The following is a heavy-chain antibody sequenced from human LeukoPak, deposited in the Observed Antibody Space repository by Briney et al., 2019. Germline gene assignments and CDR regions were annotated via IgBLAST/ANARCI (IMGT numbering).Heavy chain of an antibody. J-gene: IGHJ4*02. CDR2: IFSSGGA. V-gene: IGHV4-4*07. Sequence: SETLSLTCAVSGGSISGFFWTWIRQPAGQGPQHIGRIFSSGGANYNPSLQGRVALSVDTSRNLFSLTLTSVTAADTAVYFCARVATPDVSSPLDFWGQGILATVSS. D-gene: IGHD6-19*01. CDR1: GGSISGFF. CDR3: ARVATPDVSSPLDF.